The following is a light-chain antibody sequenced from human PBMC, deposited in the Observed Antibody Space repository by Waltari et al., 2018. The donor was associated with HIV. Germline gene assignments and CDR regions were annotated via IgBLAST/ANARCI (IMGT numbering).Light chain of an antibody. J-gene: IGKJ2*01. CDR1: QSVSSSY. Sequence: EIVLTQSPGTLSLSPGERATLSCRASQSVSSSYLAWYQQKPGQAPRLLIYGASSRASGMPDRFSGSGSGTDFTLSISRLELEDFAVYYCQQYGSSPNTFGQGTKLEIK. CDR3: QQYGSSPNT. V-gene: IGKV3-20*01. CDR2: GAS.